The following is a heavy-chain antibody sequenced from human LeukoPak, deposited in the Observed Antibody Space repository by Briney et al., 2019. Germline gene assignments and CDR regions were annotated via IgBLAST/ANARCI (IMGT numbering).Heavy chain of an antibody. CDR1: GYTFTDYY. V-gene: IGHV1-2*02. Sequence: ASVKVSCKASGYTFTDYYVHWMRQAPGQGLEWMGWINLNSGDTRYAQRFQGRLTVTRDTSISTAYMDLNGLRSDDTAVYYCARDIIEAPGLVFDFWGQGTMVTISS. D-gene: IGHD6-13*01. CDR2: INLNSGDT. J-gene: IGHJ3*01. CDR3: ARDIIEAPGLVFDF.